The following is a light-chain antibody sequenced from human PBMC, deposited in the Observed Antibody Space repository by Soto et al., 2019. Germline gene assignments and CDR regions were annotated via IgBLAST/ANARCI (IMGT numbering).Light chain of an antibody. CDR1: QSISSY. CDR3: QQSYGTPLT. V-gene: IGKV1-39*01. Sequence: DIEMTQSPSSLSASVGDRVTITCRASQSISSYLNWYQQKPGKVPKLLIYAASSLQSGVPPRFSGSGSGTDFTLTISSLQPEDVATYYCQQSYGTPLTFGGGTKVEIK. CDR2: AAS. J-gene: IGKJ4*01.